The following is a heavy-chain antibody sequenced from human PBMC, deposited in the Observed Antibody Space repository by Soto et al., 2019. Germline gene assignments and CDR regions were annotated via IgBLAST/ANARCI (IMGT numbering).Heavy chain of an antibody. CDR2: INAGNGNT. CDR3: ARDHSSGWYLDY. CDR1: GYTFTSYA. V-gene: IGHV1-3*01. D-gene: IGHD6-19*01. J-gene: IGHJ4*02. Sequence: ASVKVSCKASGYTFTSYAMHWVRQAPGQRLEWMGWINAGNGNTKYSQKFQGRVTITRDTSASTAYMELSSLRSEDTAVYYCARDHSSGWYLDYWGQGTLVTVSS.